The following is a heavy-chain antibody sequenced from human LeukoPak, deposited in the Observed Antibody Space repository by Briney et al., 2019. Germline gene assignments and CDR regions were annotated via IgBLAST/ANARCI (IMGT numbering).Heavy chain of an antibody. CDR3: AKGQYYYDSSGDAFDI. J-gene: IGHJ3*02. D-gene: IGHD3-22*01. V-gene: IGHV3-23*01. CDR1: GLTFSSYA. Sequence: GGSLRLSCAASGLTFSSYAMSWVRQAPGKGLEWVSAISGSGGSTYYADSVKGRFTISRDNSKNTLYLQMNSLRAEDTAVYYCAKGQYYYDSSGDAFDIWGQGTMVTVSS. CDR2: ISGSGGST.